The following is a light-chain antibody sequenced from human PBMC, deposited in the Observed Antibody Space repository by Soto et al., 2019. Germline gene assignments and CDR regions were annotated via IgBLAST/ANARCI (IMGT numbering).Light chain of an antibody. Sequence: DIQMTQSPSSVSASVGDRVPITFRASQGISSYLAWYQQKPGKAPKLLIYAASSLQSGVPSRFSGSGSGTDFTLTISSLQPEDFATYYCQQANSFPITFGQGTRLEIK. J-gene: IGKJ5*01. CDR1: QGISSY. CDR3: QQANSFPIT. CDR2: AAS. V-gene: IGKV1-12*01.